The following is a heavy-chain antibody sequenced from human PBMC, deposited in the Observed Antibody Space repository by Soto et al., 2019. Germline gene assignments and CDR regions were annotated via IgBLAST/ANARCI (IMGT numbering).Heavy chain of an antibody. CDR2: IYYSGST. Sequence: SETLSLTCTVSGGSISSYYWTWIRQPPGKGLEWIGYIYYSGSTNYNPSLKSRVTISVDTSKSQFSLKLNSVTAADTAVYYCARGPTVNYYYYGMDVWGQGTTVTVSS. V-gene: IGHV4-59*01. CDR1: GGSISSYY. CDR3: ARGPTVNYYYYGMDV. J-gene: IGHJ6*02. D-gene: IGHD4-4*01.